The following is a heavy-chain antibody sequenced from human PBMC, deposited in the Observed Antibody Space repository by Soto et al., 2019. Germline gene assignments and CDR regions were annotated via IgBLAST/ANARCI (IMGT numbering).Heavy chain of an antibody. Sequence: ASETLSLTCSVFGDSIRSAHYFWGWVRQPPGKGLEWIGSIYHSGATFYDPYLRSRVTLSVDTTNNQFSLRLSSVTAADTAVYFCASHGYSSSSGPWDWFDPWGQGTLVTVSS. V-gene: IGHV4-39*01. D-gene: IGHD6-13*01. CDR1: GDSIRSAHYF. CDR2: IYHSGAT. CDR3: ASHGYSSSSGPWDWFDP. J-gene: IGHJ5*02.